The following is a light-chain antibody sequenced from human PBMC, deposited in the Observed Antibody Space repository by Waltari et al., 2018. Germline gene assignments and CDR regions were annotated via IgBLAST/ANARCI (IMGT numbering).Light chain of an antibody. CDR2: EVS. CDR3: FSFTSSTTYV. V-gene: IGLV2-18*02. J-gene: IGLJ1*01. CDR1: SSDIGRYIR. Sequence: QSALTQPPSVSGSPGQSVTISCTGTSSDIGRYIRVSWYQQPPGTAPKLIIYEVSNRPSGVPDRFSGSKSGNTASLTISRLQAEDESDYYCFSFTSSTTYVFGTGTKVTVL.